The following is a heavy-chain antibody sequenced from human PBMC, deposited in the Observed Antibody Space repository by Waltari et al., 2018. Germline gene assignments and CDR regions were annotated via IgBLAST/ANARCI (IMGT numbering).Heavy chain of an antibody. D-gene: IGHD6-19*01. J-gene: IGHJ3*02. CDR1: GGTFSSYA. CDR3: ARVGEQWLVLGDAFDI. V-gene: IGHV1-69*05. CDR2: IIPIFGTA. Sequence: QVQLVQSGAEVKKPGSSVKVSCKASGGTFSSYAISWVRQAPGQGLEWMGGIIPIFGTANYAQKFQGRVTITTDESTSTAYMERSSLRSEDTAVYYCARVGEQWLVLGDAFDIWGQGTMVTVSS.